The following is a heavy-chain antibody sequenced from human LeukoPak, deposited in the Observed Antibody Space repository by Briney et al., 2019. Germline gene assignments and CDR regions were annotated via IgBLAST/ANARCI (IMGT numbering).Heavy chain of an antibody. CDR3: ARSISIAAAGNWFDP. J-gene: IGHJ5*02. D-gene: IGHD6-13*01. V-gene: IGHV3-21*01. Sequence: GGSLRLSCAASGFTFSFYAMNWVRQAPGKGLEWVSSISSSSSYIYYADSVKGRFTISRDNAKNSLYLQMNSLRAEDTAVYYCARSISIAAAGNWFDPWGQGTLVTVSS. CDR1: GFTFSFYA. CDR2: ISSSSSYI.